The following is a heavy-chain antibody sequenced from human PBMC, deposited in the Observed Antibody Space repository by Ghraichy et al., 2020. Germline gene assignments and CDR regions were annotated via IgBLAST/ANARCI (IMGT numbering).Heavy chain of an antibody. J-gene: IGHJ4*02. D-gene: IGHD1-26*01. CDR2: MYSTGSS. CDR1: GASINKYY. V-gene: IGHV4-4*09. CDR3: ARRGWVGGWNFDS. Sequence: SETLSLICNVSGASINKYYWSWVRQSPRGGLEWIGYMYSTGSSKYNPSLKSRVSMSVDTSKSQVSLALRSVTAADSAVYFCARRGWVGGWNFDSWGQGTLVTVSS.